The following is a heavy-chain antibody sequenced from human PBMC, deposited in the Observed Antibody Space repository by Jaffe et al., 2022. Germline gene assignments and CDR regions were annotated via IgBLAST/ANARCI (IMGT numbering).Heavy chain of an antibody. CDR1: GSSISSSNY. J-gene: IGHJ2*01. Sequence: QVQLQESGPGLVKPSETLSLTCAVSGSSISSSNYWGWIRQPPGEGLEWIGSFHHSGSTYYPSLKSRVTISVDTSKNQFSLKLSSVTAADTAVYYCTSGAEGYWYFDFWGRGTLVTVSS. D-gene: IGHD3-16*01. V-gene: IGHV4-38-2*01. CDR2: FHHSGST. CDR3: TSGAEGYWYFDF.